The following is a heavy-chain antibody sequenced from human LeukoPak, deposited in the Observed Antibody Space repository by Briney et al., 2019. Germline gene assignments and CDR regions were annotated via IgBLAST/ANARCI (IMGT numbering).Heavy chain of an antibody. J-gene: IGHJ4*02. CDR2: IKSKSDGETT. V-gene: IGHV3-15*01. Sequence: PGGSLRLSGAAPGLTLSYALMSRVRQAPGKRLEWVGRIKSKSDGETTDYASPVKGRFTISRDDSKNTLYLQMNSLKSDETAVYYCTTGNYWGQGTLVTVSS. CDR1: GLTLSYAL. CDR3: TTGNY.